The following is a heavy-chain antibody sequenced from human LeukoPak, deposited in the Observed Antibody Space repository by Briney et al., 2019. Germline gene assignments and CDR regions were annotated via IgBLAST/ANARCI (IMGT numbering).Heavy chain of an antibody. Sequence: GGSLRLSCAASGFTFSSYAMHWVRQAPGKGLEWVTFIRSDGSNKYYADSVKGRFTISRDNSRNTLFLQMNRLRVEDTGLYYCAKDLAYSDDYWGQGTLVTVSS. J-gene: IGHJ4*02. CDR1: GFTFSSYA. V-gene: IGHV3-30*02. CDR2: IRSDGSNK. CDR3: AKDLAYSDDY. D-gene: IGHD3-16*01.